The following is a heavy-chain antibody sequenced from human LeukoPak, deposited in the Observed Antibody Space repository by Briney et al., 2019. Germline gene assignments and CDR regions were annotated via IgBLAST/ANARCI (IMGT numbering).Heavy chain of an antibody. V-gene: IGHV4-39*07. Sequence: SETLSLTCNVSGGSISSSDYYWGWIRQPPGKGLERIGSIYYRGSTYYNPSLTSRATISVDTSKNQFSLRLSSVTAADTAVYFCARDIEYDYFDSWGQGTLVTVSS. D-gene: IGHD2/OR15-2a*01. CDR2: IYYRGST. J-gene: IGHJ4*02. CDR3: ARDIEYDYFDS. CDR1: GGSISSSDYY.